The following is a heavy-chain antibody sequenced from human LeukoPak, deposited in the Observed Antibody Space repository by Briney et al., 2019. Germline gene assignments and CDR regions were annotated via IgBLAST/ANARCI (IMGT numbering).Heavy chain of an antibody. CDR1: GYTFTVYY. Sequence: VASVRVSCKTSGYTFTVYYLHWVRQAPGQRPEWMGRIDPDSGGTHYGQKFQGRVTETRDTSITTVYMELSGLTSDDTAVYYCARVPGPYTTSRFDFWGQGTLVTVSS. J-gene: IGHJ4*02. V-gene: IGHV1-2*06. D-gene: IGHD2-2*02. CDR3: ARVPGPYTTSRFDF. CDR2: IDPDSGGT.